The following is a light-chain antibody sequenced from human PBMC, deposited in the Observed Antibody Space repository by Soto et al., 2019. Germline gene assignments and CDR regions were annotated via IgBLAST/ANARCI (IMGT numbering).Light chain of an antibody. Sequence: EIVMTQSPATLSVSPGERVTLSCRASQSVSSNLAWYQQKPGQAPRLVIFGASTMATGIPARFSGSGSGTEFTLTVSSLQSEDFALYYCQQYNNWVTFGGGTKVEIK. CDR1: QSVSSN. CDR3: QQYNNWVT. V-gene: IGKV3-15*01. J-gene: IGKJ4*01. CDR2: GAS.